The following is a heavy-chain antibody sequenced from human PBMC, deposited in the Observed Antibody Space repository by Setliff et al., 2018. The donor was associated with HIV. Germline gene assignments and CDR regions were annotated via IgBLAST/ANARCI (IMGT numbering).Heavy chain of an antibody. J-gene: IGHJ5*02. V-gene: IGHV4-59*04. D-gene: IGHD6-19*01. CDR2: ILDGRVT. CDR3: ARPHSGRGGGAYFDP. Sequence: SETLSLTCTVSGASISTYYWSWIRQPPGKGLEWTGNILDGRVTFFNPSLRGRVTISVDASKNQVSLNLRSVTAADSAVYHCARPHSGRGGGAYFDPWGQGILVTVSS. CDR1: GASISTYY.